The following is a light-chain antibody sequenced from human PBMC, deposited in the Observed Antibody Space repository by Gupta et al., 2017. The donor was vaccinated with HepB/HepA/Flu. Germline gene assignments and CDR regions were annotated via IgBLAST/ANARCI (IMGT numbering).Light chain of an antibody. Sequence: QSVLTQPPSASGTPGQRVTISCSGSSSNIANYYGYWYQQLPGSAPKLLIYRNNQRPSGVPDRFSGYKSGPLASRAISGLRSEDEADYYGAAWDDSLRGPVFGGGTKVAVL. CDR3: AAWDDSLRGPV. CDR1: SSNIANYY. CDR2: RNN. J-gene: IGLJ2*01. V-gene: IGLV1-47*01.